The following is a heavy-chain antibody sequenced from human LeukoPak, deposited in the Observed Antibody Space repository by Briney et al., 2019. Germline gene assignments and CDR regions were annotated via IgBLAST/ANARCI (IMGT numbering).Heavy chain of an antibody. V-gene: IGHV1-2*02. J-gene: IGHJ4*02. CDR1: GYTFTGYY. CDR2: INPNSGGT. CDR3: AKDQTTVVTPFDY. D-gene: IGHD4-23*01. Sequence: ASVKVSCKASGYTFTGYYMHWVRQAPGQGLEWMGWINPNSGGTNYAQKFQGRVTMTRDTSISTAYMELSRLRSDDTAVYYCAKDQTTVVTPFDYWGQGTLVTVSS.